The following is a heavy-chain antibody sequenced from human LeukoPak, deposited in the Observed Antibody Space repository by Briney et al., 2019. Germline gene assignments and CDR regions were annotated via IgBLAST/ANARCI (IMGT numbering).Heavy chain of an antibody. D-gene: IGHD2-21*02. CDR1: GFTFSSYG. V-gene: IGHV3-30*03. J-gene: IGHJ3*02. CDR2: ISYDGSNK. CDR3: ARDRHIVVVTAADI. Sequence: PGGSLRLSCAASGFTFSSYGMHWVRQAPGKGLEWVAVISYDGSNKYYADSVKGRFTISRDNSKSTLYLQMNSLRAEDTAVYYCARDRHIVVVTAADIWGQGTMVTVSS.